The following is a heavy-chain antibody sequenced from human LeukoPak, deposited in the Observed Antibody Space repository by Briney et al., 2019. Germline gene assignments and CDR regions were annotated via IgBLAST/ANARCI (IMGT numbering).Heavy chain of an antibody. V-gene: IGHV3-30*02. CDR2: IRFDGTNK. D-gene: IGHD2-15*01. J-gene: IGHJ4*02. CDR1: GFTFSTYG. Sequence: GGSLRLSCAASGFTFSTYGMHWVRQAPGKGLEWVAFIRFDGTNKCYADSVKGRFAISRDSSKNTLYLQMNSLRAEDTAVYYCAKGYCSGSCYNGLDYWGQGTLVTVSS. CDR3: AKGYCSGSCYNGLDY.